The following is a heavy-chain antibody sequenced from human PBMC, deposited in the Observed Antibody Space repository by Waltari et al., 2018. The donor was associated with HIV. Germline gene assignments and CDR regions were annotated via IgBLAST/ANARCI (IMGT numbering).Heavy chain of an antibody. CDR3: ARDPRSSGYYGVDV. J-gene: IGHJ6*02. CDR1: GFTVSSNY. D-gene: IGHD1-26*01. V-gene: IGHV3-53*01. Sequence: EVQLVESGGGLIETGGSLRLSCAASGFTVSSNYMRWVRQAPGKGLEWVSVIYSGGIRYYADSVKGRFTISRDNSKNTVSLHMNSLRAEDTAVYYCARDPRSSGYYGVDVWGQGTAVTVSS. CDR2: IYSGGIR.